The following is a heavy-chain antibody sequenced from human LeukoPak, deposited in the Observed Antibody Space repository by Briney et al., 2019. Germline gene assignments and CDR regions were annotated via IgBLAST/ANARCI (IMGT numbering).Heavy chain of an antibody. CDR3: ANFRDSQN. CDR1: GGTFSSYA. J-gene: IGHJ1*01. Sequence: SCKASGGTFSSYAMSWVRQAPGKGLEWVSAISGSGGSTYYADSVKGRFTISRDNSKNTLYLQMNSLRAEDTAVYYCANFRDSQNWGQGTLVTVSS. CDR2: ISGSGGST. V-gene: IGHV3-23*01.